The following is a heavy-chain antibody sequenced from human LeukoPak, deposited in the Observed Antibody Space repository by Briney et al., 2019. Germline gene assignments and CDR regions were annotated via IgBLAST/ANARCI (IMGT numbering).Heavy chain of an antibody. V-gene: IGHV3-48*01. Sequence: PGGSLRLSCAASGSTFSRYTMNWVRRAPGKGLEWISDISSSSTTVHYADSVKGRFTISRDNAKSSLYLQMNNLRAEDTAVYYCARDPREWGLPYFDCWGLGTLVTVSS. CDR2: ISSSSTTV. CDR3: ARDPREWGLPYFDC. D-gene: IGHD1-26*01. CDR1: GSTFSRYT. J-gene: IGHJ4*02.